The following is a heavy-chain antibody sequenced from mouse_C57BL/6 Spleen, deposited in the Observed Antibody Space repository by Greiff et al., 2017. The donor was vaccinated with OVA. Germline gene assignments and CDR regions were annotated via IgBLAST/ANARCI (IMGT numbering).Heavy chain of an antibody. CDR1: GFTFSDYG. J-gene: IGHJ1*03. Sequence: EVQGVESGGGLVKPGGSLKLSCAASGFTFSDYGMHWVRQAPEKGLEWVAYISSGSSTIYYADTVKGRFTISRDNAKNTLFLQMTSLRSEDTAMYYCARRVVATDWYFDVWGTGTTVTVSS. CDR3: ARRVVATDWYFDV. D-gene: IGHD1-1*01. V-gene: IGHV5-17*01. CDR2: ISSGSSTI.